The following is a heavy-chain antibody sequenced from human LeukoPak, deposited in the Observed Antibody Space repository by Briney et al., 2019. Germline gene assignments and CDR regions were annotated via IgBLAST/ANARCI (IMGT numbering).Heavy chain of an antibody. J-gene: IGHJ5*02. CDR1: GFTFSSYA. CDR2: ISGSGGST. D-gene: IGHD6-19*01. CDR3: AKENLTRAVASTSGVWFDP. Sequence: GGSLRLSCAASGFTFSSYAMSWVRQAPGKGLEWVSAISGSGGSTYYADSVKGRFTISRDNSKSTLYLQMNSLRAEDTAVYYCAKENLTRAVASTSGVWFDPWGQGTLVTVSS. V-gene: IGHV3-23*01.